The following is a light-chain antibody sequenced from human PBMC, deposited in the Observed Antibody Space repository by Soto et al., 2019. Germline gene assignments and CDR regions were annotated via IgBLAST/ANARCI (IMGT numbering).Light chain of an antibody. CDR3: QQFDSVPCT. CDR2: DAS. J-gene: IGKJ2*02. V-gene: IGKV1-33*01. Sequence: IQMTQSPSSLSASFGDRVTLTCQASHDIKNYLIWYQQKAGRAPKLLIYDASSLGAGVSSRFSGSGSGTHFTLTITSLQPEDIATYYCQQFDSVPCTFGQGTKLEIK. CDR1: HDIKNY.